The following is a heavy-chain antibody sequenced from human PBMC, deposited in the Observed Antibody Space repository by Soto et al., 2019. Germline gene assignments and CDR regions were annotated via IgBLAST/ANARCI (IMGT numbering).Heavy chain of an antibody. D-gene: IGHD1-1*01. J-gene: IGHJ4*02. CDR1: GHTLSELS. V-gene: IGHV1-24*01. CDR2: FDPEDGET. CDR3: AAGGTRWLHSAFDY. Sequence: QVQLVQSGAEVKKPGASVKVSCKVSGHTLSELSMHWVRQAPGKGLEWMGGFDPEDGETISAQKFQGRVTMTEDTSTESIYMELSSLRSEDTAVYYCAAGGTRWLHSAFDYWGQGTLVSSSS.